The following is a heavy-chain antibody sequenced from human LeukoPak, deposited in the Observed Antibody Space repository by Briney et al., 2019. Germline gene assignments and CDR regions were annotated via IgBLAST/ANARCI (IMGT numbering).Heavy chain of an antibody. CDR1: GFTFSSYG. V-gene: IGHV3-48*03. D-gene: IGHD2-21*02. J-gene: IGHJ4*02. CDR2: ISRSGSTI. CDR3: SRDRGGGDIYFDY. Sequence: PGGSLGLSCAASGFTFSSYGMNWVRQAPGKGPEWISYISRSGSTIYYADSVKGRFTISRDSAKNSLYLQMSSLGAEDTAIYYCSRDRGGGDIYFDYWGQGTLVTVSS.